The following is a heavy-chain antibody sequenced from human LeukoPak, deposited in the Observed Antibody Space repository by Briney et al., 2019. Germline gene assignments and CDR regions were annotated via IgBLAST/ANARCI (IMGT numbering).Heavy chain of an antibody. Sequence: SETLSLTCTVSGGSIGGYHWSWIRQSPGKGLEWMGYIYYSGSTNYSPSLKSRVTISADTSQNQFSLKLTSVTAADTAVYYCARHKRFTEGGSGAFDYWGQGARVTVSS. V-gene: IGHV4-59*08. D-gene: IGHD3-10*01. CDR1: GGSIGGYH. J-gene: IGHJ4*02. CDR2: IYYSGST. CDR3: ARHKRFTEGGSGAFDY.